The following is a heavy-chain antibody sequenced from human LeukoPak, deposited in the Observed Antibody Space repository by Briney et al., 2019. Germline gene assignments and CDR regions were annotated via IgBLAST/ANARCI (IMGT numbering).Heavy chain of an antibody. V-gene: IGHV3-7*01. CDR3: ARSTAGFDF. J-gene: IGHJ4*02. D-gene: IGHD1-1*01. CDR1: GFTFSSNW. Sequence: PGGSLRLSCAASGFTFSSNWMAWVRQAPGKGPEWVANIKQDGGEKYYVDSVKGRFTISRDNAKNSLYLQMSSLRLEDTAVYYCARSTAGFDFWGQGTLVAVSA. CDR2: IKQDGGEK.